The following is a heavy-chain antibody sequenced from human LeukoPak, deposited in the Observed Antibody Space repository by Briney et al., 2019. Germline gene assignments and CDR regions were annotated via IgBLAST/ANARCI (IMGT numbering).Heavy chain of an antibody. Sequence: EWVANIKEDGSQKDYADSVKGRFPISRDNAKTSLYLQMNSLRAEDTAVYFCARSPYWYFDLWGRGTLVTVSS. CDR3: ARSPYWYFDL. J-gene: IGHJ2*01. V-gene: IGHV3-7*04. CDR2: IKEDGSQK.